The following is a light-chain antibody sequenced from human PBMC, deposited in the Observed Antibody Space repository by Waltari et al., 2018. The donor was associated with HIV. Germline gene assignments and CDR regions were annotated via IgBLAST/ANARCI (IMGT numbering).Light chain of an antibody. J-gene: IGKJ4*01. CDR2: CAS. CDR3: QQYGSSPPLT. Sequence: ELVLTQSPGTLSLSPGERATLSCSATQSISGRYLAWYQQKPGQAPRLLLDCASIRATGIPNRYSGSGSGTDFTLTISRLEPEDFAVYFGQQYGSSPPLTFGGGTKVEIK. CDR1: QSISGRY. V-gene: IGKV3-20*01.